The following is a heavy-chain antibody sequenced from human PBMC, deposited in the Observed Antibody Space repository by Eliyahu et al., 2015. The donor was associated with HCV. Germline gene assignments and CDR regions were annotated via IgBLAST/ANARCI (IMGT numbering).Heavy chain of an antibody. D-gene: IGHD3-22*01. V-gene: IGHV4-59*01. CDR2: IYYSGST. Sequence: QVQLQESGPGLVKPSETLSLXCPXXGGPITSYYWXWIRQSPGKGLEWIGYIYYSGSTSYNPSLKSRATLSVDTSKNQFSLKLSSATAADTAIYYCARTYYYDSSGYYFDFWGRGTLVTVSS. J-gene: IGHJ4*01. CDR3: ARTYYYDSSGYYFDF. CDR1: GGPITSYY.